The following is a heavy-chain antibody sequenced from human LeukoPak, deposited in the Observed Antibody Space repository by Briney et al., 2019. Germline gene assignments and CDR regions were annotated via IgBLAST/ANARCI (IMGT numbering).Heavy chain of an antibody. CDR2: ISAYNGDT. CDR1: GYTFTSYG. J-gene: IGHJ4*02. V-gene: IGHV1-18*01. CDR3: ARSVAGSPFYFEI. Sequence: ASVKVSCKASGYTFTSYGISWVRQAPGHGLEWMGWISAYNGDTKHAQKFLGRVTMTTETSTSTAYMELRSLRSDDTAVYYCARSVAGSPFYFEIWGQGTLVTVSS. D-gene: IGHD3-9*01.